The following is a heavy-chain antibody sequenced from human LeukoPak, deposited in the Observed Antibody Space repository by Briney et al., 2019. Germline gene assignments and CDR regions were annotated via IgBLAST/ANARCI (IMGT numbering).Heavy chain of an antibody. Sequence: PSETLSLTCAVSGGSISSSNWWSWVRQPPGKGLEWIGEIYHSGSTNYNPSLKSRVTISVDKSKDQFSLKLSSVTAADTAVYYCARDMPSIAEAGPPGFDPWGQGTLITVSS. CDR1: GGSISSSNW. J-gene: IGHJ5*02. V-gene: IGHV4-4*02. CDR2: IYHSGST. D-gene: IGHD6-13*01. CDR3: ARDMPSIAEAGPPGFDP.